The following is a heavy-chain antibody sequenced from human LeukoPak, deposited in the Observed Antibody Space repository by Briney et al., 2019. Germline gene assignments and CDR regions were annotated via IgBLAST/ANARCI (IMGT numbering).Heavy chain of an antibody. CDR2: IYTSGST. Sequence: SETLSLTCTVSGGSISNYYWNYIRQPAGKGLEWIGRIYTSGSTNYNPSLRSRVTMSVDTSKNQFSLKLTSVTAADTAVYYCASQIPGDWFDPWGQGTLVTVSS. D-gene: IGHD2-21*01. CDR3: ASQIPGDWFDP. V-gene: IGHV4-4*07. J-gene: IGHJ5*02. CDR1: GGSISNYY.